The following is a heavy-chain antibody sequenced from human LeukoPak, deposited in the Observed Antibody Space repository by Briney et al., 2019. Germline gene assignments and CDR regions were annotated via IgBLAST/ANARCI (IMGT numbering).Heavy chain of an antibody. CDR1: GGSVSSGSYY. J-gene: IGHJ4*02. Sequence: SETLSLTCTVSGGSVSSGSYYWSWIRQPPGKGLEWIGYIYYSGSTNYNPSLKSRVTISVDTSKNQFSLKLSSVTAADTAVYYCAREGGRTAAGTVDYWGQGTLVTVSP. CDR2: IYYSGST. V-gene: IGHV4-61*01. D-gene: IGHD6-13*01. CDR3: AREGGRTAAGTVDY.